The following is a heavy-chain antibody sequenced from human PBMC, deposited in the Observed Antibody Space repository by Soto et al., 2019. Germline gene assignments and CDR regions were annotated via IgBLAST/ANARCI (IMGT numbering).Heavy chain of an antibody. CDR2: INHSGST. D-gene: IGHD4-17*01. CDR1: GGSFSGYY. V-gene: IGHV4-34*01. CDR3: ARGRRTTVTIDY. J-gene: IGHJ4*02. Sequence: PSETLSLTCAVYGGSFSGYYWSWIRQPPGKGLEWIGEINHSGSTNYNPSLKSRVTISVDTSKNQFSLKLSSVTAAVTAVYYCARGRRTTVTIDYWGQGTLVTVSS.